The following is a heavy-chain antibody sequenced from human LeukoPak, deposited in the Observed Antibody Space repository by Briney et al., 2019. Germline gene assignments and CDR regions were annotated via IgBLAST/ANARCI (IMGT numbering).Heavy chain of an antibody. V-gene: IGHV1-18*01. CDR3: ARDRNLVGPAARVTGVDYYYYYGMDV. CDR1: GCTFTSYG. CDR2: ISAYNGNT. J-gene: IGHJ6*02. Sequence: GAAVQVTCQCSGCTFTSYGICWVRLAPGHGLEWMGLISAYNGNTNEAQKLQGRLTMTTDTSPSTAYMELRRLRSDDPDVYYCARDRNLVGPAARVTGVDYYYYYGMDVWGQGPTVTVSS. D-gene: IGHD2-2*01.